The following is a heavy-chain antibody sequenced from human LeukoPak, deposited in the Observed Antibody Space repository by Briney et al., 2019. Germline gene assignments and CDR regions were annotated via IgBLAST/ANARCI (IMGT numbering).Heavy chain of an antibody. D-gene: IGHD3-22*01. CDR2: ITTSGTYI. Sequence: GGSLRLSCAAPGFTFIRFNMNWVRQAPGKGLELVSSITTSGTYIYYADSVKGRFTISRDNAKNSLYLQMNSLRAEDTAVYYCARPFYYDSNGGEGMDVWGQGTTVTVSS. J-gene: IGHJ6*01. CDR3: ARPFYYDSNGGEGMDV. V-gene: IGHV3-21*06. CDR1: GFTFIRFN.